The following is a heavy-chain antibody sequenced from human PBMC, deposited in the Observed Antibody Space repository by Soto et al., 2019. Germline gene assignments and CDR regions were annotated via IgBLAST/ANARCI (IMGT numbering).Heavy chain of an antibody. CDR1: EGTFSNYA. Sequence: QVQLVQSGAEVKGPGSSVRVSCKASEGTFSNYAITWVRQAPGQGLEWMGGIIPLFGTTNYAQKFQGRVTITADESTSTAYLELSSLTPEDTAVYYCARDHSSYGDYAIKGLRDWGQGILVTVSS. CDR3: ARDHSSYGDYAIKGLRD. CDR2: IIPLFGTT. J-gene: IGHJ4*02. D-gene: IGHD4-17*01. V-gene: IGHV1-69*01.